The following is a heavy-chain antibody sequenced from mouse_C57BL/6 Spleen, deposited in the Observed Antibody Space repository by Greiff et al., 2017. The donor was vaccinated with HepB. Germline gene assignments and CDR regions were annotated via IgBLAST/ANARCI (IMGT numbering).Heavy chain of an antibody. CDR1: GYTFTSYW. J-gene: IGHJ2*01. CDR3: ARSDYYGSVFDY. CDR2: IDPSDSET. D-gene: IGHD1-1*01. V-gene: IGHV1-52*01. Sequence: VQLQQSGAELVRPGSSVKLSCKASGYTFTSYWMHWVQQRPIQGLEWIGNIDPSDSETHYNQKFKDKATLTVDKSSSTAYMQLSSLTAEDSAVYYCARSDYYGSVFDYWGQGTTLTVSS.